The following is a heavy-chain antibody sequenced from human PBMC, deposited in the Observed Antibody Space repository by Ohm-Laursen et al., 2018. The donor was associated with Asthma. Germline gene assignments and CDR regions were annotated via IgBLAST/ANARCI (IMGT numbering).Heavy chain of an antibody. Sequence: SLRLSCTATGFTVSPYDMNWVRQAPGKGLEWVSSISGSRSKTFYSDSVKGRFTISRDNAKNTVYLQMNSLRGEDTAVYYCSRERFDPWGQGTLVTVSS. CDR2: ISGSRSKT. J-gene: IGHJ5*02. V-gene: IGHV3-21*01. CDR3: SRERFDP. CDR1: GFTVSPYD.